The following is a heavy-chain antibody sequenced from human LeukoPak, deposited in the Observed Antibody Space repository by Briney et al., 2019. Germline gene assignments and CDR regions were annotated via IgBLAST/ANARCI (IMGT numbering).Heavy chain of an antibody. J-gene: IGHJ4*02. CDR2: IIPILGIA. D-gene: IGHD2-21*02. V-gene: IGHV1-69*04. CDR3: AGVPAAYCGGDCYRPYFDY. Sequence: ASVKVSCKASGGTFSSYAISWVRQAPGQGLEWMGRIIPILGIANYAQKFQGRVTITADKSTSTAYMELSSLRSEDTAVYYCAGVPAAYCGGDCYRPYFDYWGQGTLVTVSS. CDR1: GGTFSSYA.